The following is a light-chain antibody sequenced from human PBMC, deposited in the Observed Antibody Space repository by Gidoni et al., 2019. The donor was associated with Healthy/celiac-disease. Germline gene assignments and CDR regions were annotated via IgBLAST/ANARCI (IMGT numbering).Light chain of an antibody. J-gene: IGKJ1*01. CDR1: QSISSW. CDR2: DAS. V-gene: IGKV1-5*01. Sequence: DIQMTQSPSTLSAPVGDRVTITCRASQSISSWLAWYQQKPGKAPKLLIYDASSLESGVPSRFSGSGSGTEFTLTISSLQPDDFVTYYCQQYNSYSGTFGQGTKVEIK. CDR3: QQYNSYSGT.